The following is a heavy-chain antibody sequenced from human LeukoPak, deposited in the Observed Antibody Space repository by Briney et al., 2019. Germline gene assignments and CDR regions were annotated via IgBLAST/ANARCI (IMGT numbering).Heavy chain of an antibody. Sequence: SETLSLTRTVSGGSISSSSYYWGWIRQPPGRGLEWIGSIYYSGSTYYNPSLKSRVTISLDTSKNQFSLKLSSVTAADTAVYYCARSLDPRITMIVVVIGAHDAFDIWGQGTMVTVSS. CDR3: ARSLDPRITMIVVVIGAHDAFDI. D-gene: IGHD3-22*01. V-gene: IGHV4-39*01. CDR1: GGSISSSSYY. J-gene: IGHJ3*02. CDR2: IYYSGST.